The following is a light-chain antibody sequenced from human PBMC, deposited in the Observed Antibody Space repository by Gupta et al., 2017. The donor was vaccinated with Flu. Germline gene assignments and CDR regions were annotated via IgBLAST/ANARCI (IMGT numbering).Light chain of an antibody. CDR1: QSVSSN. Sequence: EIVITQSPATLSVSPGERATPSCRASQSVSSNLAWYQQKPGQAPRLLIYGASTRATGIPARFSGSGSGTEFTLTISSLQSEDFAVYYCQQYNNWAGFTFGPGTKVDIK. V-gene: IGKV3-15*01. CDR2: GAS. J-gene: IGKJ3*01. CDR3: QQYNNWAGFT.